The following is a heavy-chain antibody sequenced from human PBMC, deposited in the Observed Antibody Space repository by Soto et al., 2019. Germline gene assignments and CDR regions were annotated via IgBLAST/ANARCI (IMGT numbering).Heavy chain of an antibody. CDR2: INPNSGGT. CDR3: AREIYDILTGYYPGYYYYRMDL. CDR1: GYTVTGYY. V-gene: IGHV1-2*02. Sequence: SVKVSCKASGYTVTGYYMHWVRQAPGQGLEWMGWINPNSGGTNYAQKFQGRVTMTRDTSISTAYMELSRLRSDDTAVYYCAREIYDILTGYYPGYYYYRMDLWGQGTTATV. J-gene: IGHJ6*02. D-gene: IGHD3-9*01.